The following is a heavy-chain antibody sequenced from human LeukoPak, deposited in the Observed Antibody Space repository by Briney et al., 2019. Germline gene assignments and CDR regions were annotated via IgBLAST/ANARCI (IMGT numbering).Heavy chain of an antibody. V-gene: IGHV3-74*01. J-gene: IGHJ5*02. CDR1: GFTFSTYW. CDR3: GRDLGGRGGA. Sequence: GGSLRLSCAASGFTFSTYWMHWVRQAPGTGLVWVSRTNEDGSITDYADSVKGRFTISRDNSKDTLYLQMNSLRAEDTAVYYCGRDLGGRGGAWGQGILVTVSP. D-gene: IGHD3-16*01. CDR2: TNEDGSIT.